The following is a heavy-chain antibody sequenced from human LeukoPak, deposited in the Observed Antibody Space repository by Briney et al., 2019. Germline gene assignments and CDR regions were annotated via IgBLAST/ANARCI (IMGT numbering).Heavy chain of an antibody. D-gene: IGHD3-10*01. V-gene: IGHV3-74*01. J-gene: IGHJ4*02. CDR3: ARGREVTVDY. CDR1: GFTFSSYW. Sequence: GGSLRLSCAASGFTFSSYWMHWVRQAPGKGLVWVSRINSDGSSTSYADSVKGRFTISGDNAKNTLYLQMNSLRAEDTAVYYRARGREVTVDYWSQGTLVTVST. CDR2: INSDGSST.